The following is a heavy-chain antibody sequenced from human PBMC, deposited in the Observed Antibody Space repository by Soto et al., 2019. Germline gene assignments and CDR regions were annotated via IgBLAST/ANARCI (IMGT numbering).Heavy chain of an antibody. Sequence: SQTLSLTCTVSGGSISSYYWSWIRQPPGKGLEWIGYIYYSGSTNYNPSLKSRVTISVDTSKNQFSLKLSSVTAADTAVYYCAREIATVTTNGYYYYYMDVWGKGTTVTVSS. CDR3: AREIATVTTNGYYYYYMDV. CDR1: GGSISSYY. V-gene: IGHV4-59*01. CDR2: IYYSGST. J-gene: IGHJ6*03. D-gene: IGHD4-4*01.